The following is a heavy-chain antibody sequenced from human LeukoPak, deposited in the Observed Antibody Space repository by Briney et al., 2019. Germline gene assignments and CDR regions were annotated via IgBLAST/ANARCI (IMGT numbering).Heavy chain of an antibody. CDR3: ARTGFAELAWFETCGEGAVVTASPGSAPAPNFQ. J-gene: IGHJ1*01. V-gene: IGHV3-33*01. D-gene: IGHD3-10*01. CDR2: IWDDGSNE. CDR1: GFTFSNYA. Sequence: GGSLRLSCAASGFTFSNYAMHWVRQAPGKGLEWVAVIWDDGSNEYYADSVKGRFTISRDNSKNTLYLQMNSLRVEDTAVYFCARTGFAELAWFETCGEGAVVTASPGSAPAPNFQ.